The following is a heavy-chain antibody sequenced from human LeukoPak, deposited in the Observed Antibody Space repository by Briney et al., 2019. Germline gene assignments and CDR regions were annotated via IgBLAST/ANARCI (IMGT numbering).Heavy chain of an antibody. Sequence: PSETLSLTCTVSGYSISSGYYWGWIRQPPGKGLEWIGSIYHNGSVYFNPSLKSRVTISVDTSNNQFSLKLSSVTAADTAVYYCASTITVTTDYWGQGTLVTVSS. J-gene: IGHJ4*02. CDR3: ASTITVTTDY. CDR2: IYHNGSV. V-gene: IGHV4-38-2*02. D-gene: IGHD4-17*01. CDR1: GYSISSGYY.